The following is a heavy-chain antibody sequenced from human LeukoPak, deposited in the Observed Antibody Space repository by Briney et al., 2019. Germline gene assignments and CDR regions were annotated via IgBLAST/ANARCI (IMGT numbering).Heavy chain of an antibody. CDR3: AKGSRGYTNYYFDY. J-gene: IGHJ4*02. V-gene: IGHV3-23*01. CDR2: ISGSGAST. Sequence: DGSVTVSRLSSGFSFSGYAMIWLGQAPGRGRAVVSTISGSGASTFYPDSVRGRFITSKDIPSNIVYLQMNSLRAEDTAVYYCAKGSRGYTNYYFDYWGQGTLVTVSS. D-gene: IGHD2-2*02. CDR1: GFSFSGYA.